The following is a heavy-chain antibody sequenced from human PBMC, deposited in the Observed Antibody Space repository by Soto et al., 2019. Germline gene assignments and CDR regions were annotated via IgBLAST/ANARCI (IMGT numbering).Heavy chain of an antibody. CDR1: GYTFTGYY. J-gene: IGHJ4*02. D-gene: IGHD2-2*01. V-gene: IGHV1-2*02. CDR3: ARSLGIVVVPAAKAPFDY. CDR2: INPNSGGT. Sequence: ASVKVSCKASGYTFTGYYMHWVRQAPGQGLEWMGWINPNSGGTNYAQKFQGRVTMTRDTSISTAYKELSRLRSDDTAVYYCARSLGIVVVPAAKAPFDYWGQGTLVTVSS.